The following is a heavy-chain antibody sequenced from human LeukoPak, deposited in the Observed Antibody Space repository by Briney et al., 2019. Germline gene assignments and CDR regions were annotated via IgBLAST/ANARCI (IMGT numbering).Heavy chain of an antibody. CDR3: VRDPDALDY. CDR2: MNSNGGTT. J-gene: IGHJ4*02. CDR1: GFTFSTYA. V-gene: IGHV3-64*04. Sequence: GGSLRLSCSASGFTFSTYAMHWVRQAPGKGLEYVSLMNSNGGTTYYADSMKGRFTISRDNAKNSVYLQMNSLRDEDTAVYYCVRDPDALDYWGQGTQVTVSS.